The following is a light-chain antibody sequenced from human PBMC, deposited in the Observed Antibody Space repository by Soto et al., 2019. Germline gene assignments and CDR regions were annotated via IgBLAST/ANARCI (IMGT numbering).Light chain of an antibody. CDR2: AAS. Sequence: IQMTQSPSSLSASVGDRVTITCRASQTINKYLNWYQHKPGKAPTLLIYAASSLQSGVPSRFSGSGSGTDFTLTISSLQPEDFATYFCLQDYNYPITFGQGTRLEIK. J-gene: IGKJ5*01. V-gene: IGKV1-6*01. CDR1: QTINKY. CDR3: LQDYNYPIT.